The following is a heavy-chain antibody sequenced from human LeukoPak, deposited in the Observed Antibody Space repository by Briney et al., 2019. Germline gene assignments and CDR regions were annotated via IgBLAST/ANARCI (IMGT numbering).Heavy chain of an antibody. V-gene: IGHV3-53*01. CDR2: IYSGDGT. Sequence: GGSLRLSCAASGFIVSNNYMNWVRQAPGKGLEWVSIIYSGDGTYYADSVKGRFTISRDNSKNTLYLQMNSLRADDTAVYYCARGCYYERSGYCPFDYWGPGTLVTVSS. CDR3: ARGCYYERSGYCPFDY. CDR1: GFIVSNNY. D-gene: IGHD3-22*01. J-gene: IGHJ4*02.